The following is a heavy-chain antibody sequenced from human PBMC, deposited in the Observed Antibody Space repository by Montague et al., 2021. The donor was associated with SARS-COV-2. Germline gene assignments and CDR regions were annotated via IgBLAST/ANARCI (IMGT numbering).Heavy chain of an antibody. CDR1: GASATSTNW. Sequence: SETLSPTCGVSGASATSTNWWRWVRQPTGKGLEWIGEIYHTGNTNYSPSLKSRVYISLDKSKNQLSLRLNSVTAADTAVYYCASPKEGSGYYRPFDYWGQGILVTVSS. CDR2: IYHTGNT. V-gene: IGHV4-4*02. J-gene: IGHJ4*02. CDR3: ASPKEGSGYYRPFDY. D-gene: IGHD3-22*01.